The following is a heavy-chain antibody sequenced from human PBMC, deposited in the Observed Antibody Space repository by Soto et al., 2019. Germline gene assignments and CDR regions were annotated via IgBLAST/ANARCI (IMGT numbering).Heavy chain of an antibody. V-gene: IGHV3-30-3*01. CDR3: AKAFYFAPSSREAFDY. D-gene: IGHD1-26*01. J-gene: IGHJ4*02. CDR1: GFTFSNYA. Sequence: QVQLVESGGGVVQPGRSLRLSCAASGFTFSNYAMHWVRQAPGKGLEWVAVISFDGGLKYYADSMKGRFTISRDNSKNTLYLEMNNLRAEDTAVFYCAKAFYFAPSSREAFDYWGQGSLVTVSS. CDR2: ISFDGGLK.